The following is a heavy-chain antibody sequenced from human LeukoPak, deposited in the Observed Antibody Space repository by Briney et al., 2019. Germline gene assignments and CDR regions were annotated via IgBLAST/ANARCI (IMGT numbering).Heavy chain of an antibody. D-gene: IGHD3-3*01. CDR3: ARDGIGEYDFWSGYYHYYMDV. J-gene: IGHJ6*03. CDR2: IYYSGST. CDR1: GGSLSSYY. V-gene: IGHV4-59*01. Sequence: PSETLSLTCTVSGGSLSSYYWSWIRQPPGKGLEWIGYIYYSGSTNYNPSLKSRVTISVDTSKNQFSLKLSSVTAADTAVYYCARDGIGEYDFWSGYYHYYMDVWGKGTTVTVSS.